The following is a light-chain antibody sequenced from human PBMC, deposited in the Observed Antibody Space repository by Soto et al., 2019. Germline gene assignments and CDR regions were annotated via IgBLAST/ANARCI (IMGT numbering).Light chain of an antibody. CDR1: QGISTF. J-gene: IGKJ4*01. CDR3: EQCYGAVCT. V-gene: IGKV1-39*01. CDR2: AAS. Sequence: DIQMTQSPSSLSTSVGDRVTITCRASQGISTFLNWYQQKPGKALRLLIYAASRLQSGIPARCSGSGAAGDYTVTSASLGIKDFEIDYCEQCYGAVCTCGGGTKV.